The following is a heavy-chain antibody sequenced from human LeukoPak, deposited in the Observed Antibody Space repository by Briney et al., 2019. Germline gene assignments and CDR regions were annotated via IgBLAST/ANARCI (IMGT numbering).Heavy chain of an antibody. V-gene: IGHV3-23*01. Sequence: GGSLRLSCAASGFTFSSYGMHWVRQAPGKGLEWVSTISGSGGSTNYADSVKGRFTISRDNSKNTLYLQMNSLRAEDTAVYYCANQERYYYDSSVPPNYWGQGTLVTVSS. CDR2: ISGSGGST. D-gene: IGHD3-22*01. J-gene: IGHJ4*02. CDR3: ANQERYYYDSSVPPNY. CDR1: GFTFSSYG.